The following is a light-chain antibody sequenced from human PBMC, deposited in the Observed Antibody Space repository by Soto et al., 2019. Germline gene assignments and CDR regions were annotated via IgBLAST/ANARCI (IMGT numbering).Light chain of an antibody. CDR3: QQSNGFPLT. J-gene: IGKJ4*01. CDR1: QDIGSA. Sequence: IQLTQSPSSLSASVGDRVTITCRAGQDIGSALAWYQQRPGKAPKLLLYDASNLEAEVPSRFSGSGSGTDFTLTITSLRPEDFATYYCQQSNGFPLTFGGGTKVQIK. CDR2: DAS. V-gene: IGKV1-13*02.